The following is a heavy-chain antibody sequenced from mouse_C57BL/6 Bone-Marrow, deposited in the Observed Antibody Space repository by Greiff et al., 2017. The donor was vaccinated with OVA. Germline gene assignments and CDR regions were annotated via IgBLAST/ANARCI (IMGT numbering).Heavy chain of an antibody. CDR2: ISGGGGNT. J-gene: IGHJ2*01. D-gene: IGHD1-1*01. CDR1: GFTFSSYT. Sequence: EVMLVESGGGLVKPGGSLKLSCAASGFTFSSYTMSWVRQTPEKRLEWVATISGGGGNTYYPDSVKGRFTISRDNAKNTLYLQTSSLRSEDTALYYCARQAAIITTVVADFDYWGQGTTLTVSS. CDR3: ARQAAIITTVVADFDY. V-gene: IGHV5-9*01.